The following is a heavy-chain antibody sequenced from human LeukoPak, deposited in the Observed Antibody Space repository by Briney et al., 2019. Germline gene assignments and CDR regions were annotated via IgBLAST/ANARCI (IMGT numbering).Heavy chain of an antibody. CDR2: INPSGGST. J-gene: IGHJ5*02. D-gene: IGHD2-21*02. CDR3: ARRRVVVTAPPRYNWFDP. CDR1: GYTFTSYY. V-gene: IGHV1-46*01. Sequence: ASVKVSCKASGYTFTSYYMHWVRQAPGQGLEWMGIINPSGGSTSYAQKFQGRVTMTRDMSTSTVYMELSSLRSEDTAVYYCARRRVVVTAPPRYNWFDPWGQGTLVTVSS.